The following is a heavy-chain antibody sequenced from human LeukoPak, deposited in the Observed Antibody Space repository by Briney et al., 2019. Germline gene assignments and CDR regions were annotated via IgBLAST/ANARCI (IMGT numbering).Heavy chain of an antibody. CDR1: GFTFSSFA. D-gene: IGHD3-3*01. CDR3: AKEGTYNNFWSGYFH. Sequence: GGSLSLSCAASGFTFSSFAMSWVRQAPGKGMEWVSSVTGSGSATSSTYYADSVKGRFTISRDNSKNTLYLQMNSLRAEDTALYYCAKEGTYNNFWSGYFHWGQGALVTVSS. CDR2: VTGSGSATSST. V-gene: IGHV3-23*01. J-gene: IGHJ4*02.